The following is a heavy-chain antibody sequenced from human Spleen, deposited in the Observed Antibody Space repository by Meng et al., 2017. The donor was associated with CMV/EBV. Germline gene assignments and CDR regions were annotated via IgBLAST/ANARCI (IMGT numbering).Heavy chain of an antibody. Sequence: GESLKISCAASGFTFSSYWMTWVRQAPGKGLEWVSVIYSGGVTYYADSVKGRFTISRDNSKNTLHLQMNSLRDDDTAVYYCARGFNDLLTGYRYAMDVWGQGTTVTVSS. CDR3: ARGFNDLLTGYRYAMDV. J-gene: IGHJ6*02. V-gene: IGHV3-53*01. CDR2: IYSGGVT. CDR1: GFTFSSYW. D-gene: IGHD3-9*01.